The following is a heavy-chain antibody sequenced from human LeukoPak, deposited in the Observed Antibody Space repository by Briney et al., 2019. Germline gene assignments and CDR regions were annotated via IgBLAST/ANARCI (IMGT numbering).Heavy chain of an antibody. V-gene: IGHV3-53*01. CDR3: AGHFDWATNY. J-gene: IGHJ4*02. CDR1: GFIVSSNY. CDR2: LYISGGT. D-gene: IGHD3-9*01. Sequence: GGSLRLSCAASGFIVSSNYMTWVRQAPGKGLEWVSILYISGGTYYADSVKGRFTISRDNSKNTVYLQMNSLRAEDTAVYYCAGHFDWATNYWGQGTLVTASS.